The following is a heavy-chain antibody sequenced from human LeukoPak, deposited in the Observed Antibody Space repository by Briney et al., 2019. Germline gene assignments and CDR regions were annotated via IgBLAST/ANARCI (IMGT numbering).Heavy chain of an antibody. CDR3: AKSRGIGDSSGYYFRTYYFDY. CDR2: ISGSGGST. J-gene: IGHJ4*02. D-gene: IGHD3-22*01. V-gene: IGHV3-23*01. CDR1: GFTFSSYA. Sequence: GGSLRLSCAASGFTFSSYAMSWVRQAPGKGLEWVSAISGSGGSTYYADSVKGRFTISRDNSKNTLYLQMNSLRAEDTAVYYCAKSRGIGDSSGYYFRTYYFDYWGQGTLVTVSS.